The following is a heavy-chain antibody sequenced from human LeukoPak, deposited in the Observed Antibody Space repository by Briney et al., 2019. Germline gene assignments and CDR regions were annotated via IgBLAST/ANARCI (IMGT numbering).Heavy chain of an antibody. CDR3: ARDSYDFWSGYYGDAFDI. V-gene: IGHV3-23*01. Sequence: GGSLRLSCAASGFTFSSYAMSWVRQAPGKGLEWVSAISGSGGSTYYADSVKGRFTISRDNAKNSLYLQMNSLRAEDTAVYYCARDSYDFWSGYYGDAFDIWGQGTMVTVSS. D-gene: IGHD3-3*01. J-gene: IGHJ3*02. CDR1: GFTFSSYA. CDR2: ISGSGGST.